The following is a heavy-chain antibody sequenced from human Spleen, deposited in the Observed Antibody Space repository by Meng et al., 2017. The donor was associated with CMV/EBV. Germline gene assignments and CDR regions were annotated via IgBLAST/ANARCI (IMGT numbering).Heavy chain of an antibody. CDR2: IHWNGDRT. D-gene: IGHD1-7*01. CDR3: ARGGTFDWNYEDY. CDR1: GFIFNDYG. J-gene: IGHJ4*02. Sequence: ASGFIFNDYGMGWVHQAPGKGLEWVSGIHWNGDRTAYADSVKGRFTISSDNAKNSLYLQMNSLRAEDTAFYYCARGGTFDWNYEDYWGQGTLVTVSS. V-gene: IGHV3-20*03.